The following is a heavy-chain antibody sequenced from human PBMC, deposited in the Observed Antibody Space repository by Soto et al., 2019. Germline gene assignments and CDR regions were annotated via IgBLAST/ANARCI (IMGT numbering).Heavy chain of an antibody. J-gene: IGHJ4*02. D-gene: IGHD2-2*01. CDR1: GFTFSSYG. CDR2: IWYDGSKK. Sequence: QVQLVESGGGVDQPGRSLRLSCEASGFTFSSYGMHWVRQAPGKGLEWVAVIWYDGSKKYYADFVKGRFTISRDNSKNTLYLQMNSLRAEDTAVYYCASRSPALDYWGQGALVTVSS. V-gene: IGHV3-33*01. CDR3: ASRSPALDY.